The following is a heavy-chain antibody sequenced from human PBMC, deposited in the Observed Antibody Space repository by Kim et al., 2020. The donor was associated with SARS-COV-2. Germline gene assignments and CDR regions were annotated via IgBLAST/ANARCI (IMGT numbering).Heavy chain of an antibody. D-gene: IGHD6-13*01. CDR1: GFTFGDYA. J-gene: IGHJ4*02. CDR2: ISWNSGSI. CDR3: AKDILAAATTFDY. Sequence: GGSLRLSRAASGFTFGDYAMHWVRQAPGKGLEWVSGISWNSGSIGYADSVKGRFTISRDNAKNSLYLQMNSLRAEDTALYYCAKDILAAATTFDYWGQGTLVTVSS. V-gene: IGHV3-9*01.